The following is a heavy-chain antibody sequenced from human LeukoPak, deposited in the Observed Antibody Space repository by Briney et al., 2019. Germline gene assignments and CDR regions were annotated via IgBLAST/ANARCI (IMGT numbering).Heavy chain of an antibody. D-gene: IGHD3-9*01. CDR3: ARGAYYDILTGYLDY. CDR2: INPNSGGT. J-gene: IGHJ4*02. V-gene: IGHV1-2*04. Sequence: GASVKVSCKASGYTFTGYYMHWVRQAPGQGLEWMGWINPNSGGTNYAQKFQGWVTMTRDTSISTAYMELSRLRSDDTAVYYCARGAYYDILTGYLDYWGQGTLVTVSS. CDR1: GYTFTGYY.